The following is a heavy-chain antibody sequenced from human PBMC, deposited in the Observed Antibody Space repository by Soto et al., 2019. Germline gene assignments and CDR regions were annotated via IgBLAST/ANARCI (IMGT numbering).Heavy chain of an antibody. Sequence: ASVKVSCKASCSTFTSYGISLVREAPGQGLEWMGWISAYNGNTNYAQKLQGRVTMTTDTSTSTAYMELRSLRSDDTAVYYCAREGYCSGGSCYYYYYYGMDVWGQGTTVTVSS. CDR3: AREGYCSGGSCYYYYYYGMDV. D-gene: IGHD2-15*01. CDR2: ISAYNGNT. J-gene: IGHJ6*02. V-gene: IGHV1-18*01. CDR1: CSTFTSYG.